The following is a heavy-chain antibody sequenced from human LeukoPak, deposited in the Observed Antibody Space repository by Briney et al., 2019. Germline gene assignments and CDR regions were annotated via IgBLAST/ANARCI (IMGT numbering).Heavy chain of an antibody. Sequence: GGSLRLSCAASGFTFRNYAMHWVRQAPGKGLEWVSAITSSGGSTYYADSVKGRFTTSRDNSKNTLYLQMSSLRDEDTAVYYCAKGFDYWGQGILVTVSS. J-gene: IGHJ4*02. CDR2: ITSSGGST. CDR3: AKGFDY. V-gene: IGHV3-23*01. CDR1: GFTFRNYA.